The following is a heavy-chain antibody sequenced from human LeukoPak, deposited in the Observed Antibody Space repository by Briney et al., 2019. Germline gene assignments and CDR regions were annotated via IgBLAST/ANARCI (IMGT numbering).Heavy chain of an antibody. D-gene: IGHD5-18*01. CDR2: IHESGSYQ. CDR3: ARDIPGGPSFLDQ. J-gene: IGHJ5*02. CDR1: GFTFNNYW. Sequence: GGSLRLSCAASGFTFNNYWMTWVRQAPGKGLEWVAHIHESGSYQNYVDSVRGRFTVSRDNTKRVLYLQMDSLRAEDTAVYYCARDIPGGPSFLDQWGQGTLVTVSS. V-gene: IGHV3-7*01.